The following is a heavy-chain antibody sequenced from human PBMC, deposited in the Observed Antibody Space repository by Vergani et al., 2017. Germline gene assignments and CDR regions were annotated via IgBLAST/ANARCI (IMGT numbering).Heavy chain of an antibody. CDR2: FYHSGST. CDR3: ARRLPGDYVWFDP. D-gene: IGHD4-17*01. J-gene: IGHJ5*02. CDR1: GYSISSGYY. Sequence: QVQLQESGPGLVKPSETLSLTCAVSGYSISSGYYWGWIRQPPGKGLEWIGSFYHSGSTYYNPSLTSRVTISVDTSKNQFSLKLTSVTAADTAVYYCARRLPGDYVWFDPWGQGTLVTVSS. V-gene: IGHV4-38-2*01.